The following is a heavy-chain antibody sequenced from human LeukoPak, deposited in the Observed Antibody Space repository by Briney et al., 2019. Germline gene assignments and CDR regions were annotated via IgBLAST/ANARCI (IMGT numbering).Heavy chain of an antibody. J-gene: IGHJ2*01. CDR1: GLSLSSNN. CDR2: ISAGSGTV. V-gene: IGHV3-48*04. CDR3: TRDLGLRRMI. Sequence: GGSLSLSCAASGLSLSSNNMHWVRQTPGGGLEWLSYISAGSGTVFSADSVKGRFSISRDNARESLLLQMSSLRVEDTGVYYCTRDLGLRRMIWGRGTLVIVST.